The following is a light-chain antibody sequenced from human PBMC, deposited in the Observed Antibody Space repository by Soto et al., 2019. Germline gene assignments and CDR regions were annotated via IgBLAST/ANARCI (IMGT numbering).Light chain of an antibody. CDR2: AAS. J-gene: IGKJ5*01. CDR1: QGISSY. CDR3: QQLNSYPIT. Sequence: IQLTQSPSSLSASVGDRVTITCRASQGISSYLAWYQQKPGKAPKLLIYAASTLQSGVPSRFSGSGSGTDFTLTCSSLQPEDFATYCWQQLNSYPITFGQGTRLEIK. V-gene: IGKV1-9*01.